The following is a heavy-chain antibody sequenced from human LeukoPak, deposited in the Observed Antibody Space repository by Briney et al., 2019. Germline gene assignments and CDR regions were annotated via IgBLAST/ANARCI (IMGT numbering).Heavy chain of an antibody. D-gene: IGHD2-2*01. CDR2: LSDSGGTI. V-gene: IGHV3-23*01. CDR1: GFTFSSYG. CDR3: ARSSKPDY. J-gene: IGHJ4*02. Sequence: GGSLRLSCAASGFTFSSYGMSWVRQAPGKGLQWVSTLSDSGGTIYYADSVRGRFTISRDNYKNTLYLQLNSLRAEDTAVYYCARSSKPDYWGQGTLVTVSS.